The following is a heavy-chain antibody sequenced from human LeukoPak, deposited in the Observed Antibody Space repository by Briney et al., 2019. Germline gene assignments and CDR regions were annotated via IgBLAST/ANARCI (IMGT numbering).Heavy chain of an antibody. J-gene: IGHJ3*02. Sequence: SETLSLTCTVSGGSISSYYWSWIRQPAGKGLEWIGRIYTSGSTNYNPSLKSRVTMSVDTSKNQFSLKLSSVTAADTAVYYCATTHIVVVPAARDTYAFDIWGQGTMVTVSS. CDR2: IYTSGST. D-gene: IGHD2-2*01. CDR1: GGSISSYY. CDR3: ATTHIVVVPAARDTYAFDI. V-gene: IGHV4-4*07.